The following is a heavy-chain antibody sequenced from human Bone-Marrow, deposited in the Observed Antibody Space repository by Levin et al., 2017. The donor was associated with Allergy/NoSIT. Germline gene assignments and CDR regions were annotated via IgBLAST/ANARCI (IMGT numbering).Heavy chain of an antibody. CDR1: GFTFSSYE. D-gene: IGHD6-19*01. J-gene: IGHJ6*02. CDR3: ASSGWYGYYYGMDV. V-gene: IGHV3-48*03. Sequence: AGGSLRLSCAASGFTFSSYEMNWVRQAPGKGLEWVSYISSSGSTIYYADSVKGRFTISRDNAKNSLYLQMNSLRAEDTAVYYCASSGWYGYYYGMDVWGQGTTVTVSS. CDR2: ISSSGSTI.